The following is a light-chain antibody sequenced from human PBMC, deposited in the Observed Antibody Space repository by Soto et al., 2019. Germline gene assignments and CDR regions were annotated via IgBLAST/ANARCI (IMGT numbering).Light chain of an antibody. CDR1: SSNIGNNA. J-gene: IGLJ2*01. CDR2: YDD. V-gene: IGLV1-36*01. Sequence: QSVLTQPPSVSEAPRQRVTISCSGSSSNIGNNAVNWYQQLPGKAPKLLIYYDDLLPSGVSDRFSASKSGTSASLAISGLQSEDEADYYCAAWDDSLNGRVFGGGTKL. CDR3: AAWDDSLNGRV.